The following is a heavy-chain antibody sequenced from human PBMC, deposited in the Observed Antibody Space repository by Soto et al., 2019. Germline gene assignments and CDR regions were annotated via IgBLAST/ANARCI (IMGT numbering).Heavy chain of an antibody. V-gene: IGHV4-39*01. CDR2: IYYSGST. Sequence: QLQLQESGPGLVKPSETLSLTCTVSGGSISSSSYYWGWIRQPPGKGLEWIGSIYYSGSTYYNPSLKSRVTISVDTSKNQFSLKLSSVTAADTAVYYCARHWGFDDYGGNTFYGMDVWGQGTTVTVSS. CDR3: ARHWGFDDYGGNTFYGMDV. CDR1: GGSISSSSYY. J-gene: IGHJ6*02. D-gene: IGHD4-17*01.